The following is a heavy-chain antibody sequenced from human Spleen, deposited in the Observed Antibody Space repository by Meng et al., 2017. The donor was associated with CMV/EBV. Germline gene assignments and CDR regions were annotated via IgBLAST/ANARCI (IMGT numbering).Heavy chain of an antibody. CDR2: ISSSGTYI. V-gene: IGHV3-21*01. J-gene: IGHJ4*02. CDR1: GFAFSNYW. CDR3: ARDSTVTYYYDSRSYSH. Sequence: GGSLRLSCAASGFAFSNYWITWVRQAPGKGLEWVSSISSSGTYIYYADSVKGRFTTSRDNAKNSVYLQMNSLSAEDTAVYYCARDSTVTYYYDSRSYSHWGQGTLVTVSS. D-gene: IGHD3-22*01.